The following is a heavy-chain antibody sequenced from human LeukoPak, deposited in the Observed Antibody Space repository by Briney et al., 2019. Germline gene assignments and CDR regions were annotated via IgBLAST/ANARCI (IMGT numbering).Heavy chain of an antibody. V-gene: IGHV1-2*02. CDR3: ARADGYNVYFDY. Sequence: ASVKVSCKASGYTFTGYCMHWVRQAPGQGLEWMGWINPNSGGTNYAQKFQGRVTMTRDTSISTAYMELSSLRSDDTAVYYCARADGYNVYFDYWGQGTLVTVSS. J-gene: IGHJ4*02. CDR1: GYTFTGYC. CDR2: INPNSGGT. D-gene: IGHD5-12*01.